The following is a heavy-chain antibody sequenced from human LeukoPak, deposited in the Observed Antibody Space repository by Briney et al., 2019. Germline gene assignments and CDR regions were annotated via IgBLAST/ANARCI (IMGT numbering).Heavy chain of an antibody. CDR2: INHSGST. CDR3: ARRYYDSSGSRRVSYYYYYYMDV. Sequence: SETLSLTCAVYGGSFSGYYWSWIRQPPGKGLEWTGEINHSGSTNYNPSLKSRVTISVDTSENQFSLKLSSVTAADTAVYYCARRYYDSSGSRRVSYYYYYYMDVWGKGTTVTVSS. V-gene: IGHV4-34*01. D-gene: IGHD3-22*01. J-gene: IGHJ6*03. CDR1: GGSFSGYY.